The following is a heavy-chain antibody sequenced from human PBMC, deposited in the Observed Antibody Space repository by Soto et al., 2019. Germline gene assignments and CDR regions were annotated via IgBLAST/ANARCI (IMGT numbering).Heavy chain of an antibody. CDR3: ASFAMNYQYGIDV. CDR1: GNTFTHYS. D-gene: IGHD2-2*01. Sequence: ASVKVSCKASGNTFTHYSMHWVRQAPGQGLEWVGWINVGNGNTKNSQTFQDRVTITRDTSAGTAYMELSSLRSEDTAVYYCASFAMNYQYGIDVWGPGTKVTVSS. J-gene: IGHJ6*02. V-gene: IGHV1-3*01. CDR2: INVGNGNT.